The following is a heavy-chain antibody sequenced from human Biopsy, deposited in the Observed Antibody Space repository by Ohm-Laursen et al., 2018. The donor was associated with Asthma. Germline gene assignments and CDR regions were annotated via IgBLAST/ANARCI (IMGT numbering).Heavy chain of an antibody. D-gene: IGHD6-6*01. J-gene: IGHJ2*01. CDR3: ARAVSSSSYWYFDL. V-gene: IGHV4-39*02. CDR2: IYYSGRT. Sequence: TLSLTCIVSGDAMSTSGSYWGWIRQSPGKGLEWIGSIYYSGRTYYNPSLESRVTISADTSKDHFSLKVTSVTAEDTAVYYCARAVSSSSYWYFDLWGRGDLVTVSS. CDR1: GDAMSTSGSY.